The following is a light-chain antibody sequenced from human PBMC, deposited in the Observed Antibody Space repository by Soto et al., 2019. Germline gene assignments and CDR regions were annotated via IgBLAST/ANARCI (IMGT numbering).Light chain of an antibody. V-gene: IGKV3-11*01. Sequence: EIVLTQSPATVSLSPGERATLSCRASQSISNFLAWYQQKPGQAPRLLIYDASVRATGIPDRFSGSGSGTDFTLTISRLEPEDSAMYYCQQRSNWPPFTFGPGTKVDIK. J-gene: IGKJ3*01. CDR3: QQRSNWPPFT. CDR2: DAS. CDR1: QSISNF.